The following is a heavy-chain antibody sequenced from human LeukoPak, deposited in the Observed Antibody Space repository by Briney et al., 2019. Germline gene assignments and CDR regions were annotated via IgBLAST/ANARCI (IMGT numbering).Heavy chain of an antibody. D-gene: IGHD2-15*01. J-gene: IGHJ4*02. CDR1: GGSISSYY. Sequence: SETLSLTCTVSGGSISSYYWSWLRQPAGKGLEWIGRIYTSGSTNYNPSLKSRVTMSVDTSKNQFSLKLSSVTAADTAVYYCARGYCSGGSCYLYYFDYWGQGTLVTVSS. CDR3: ARGYCSGGSCYLYYFDY. V-gene: IGHV4-4*07. CDR2: IYTSGST.